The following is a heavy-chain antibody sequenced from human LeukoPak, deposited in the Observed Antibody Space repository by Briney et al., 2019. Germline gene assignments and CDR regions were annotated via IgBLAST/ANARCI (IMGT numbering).Heavy chain of an antibody. CDR3: ARSFCSGGSCCLYYFDY. V-gene: IGHV4-34*01. J-gene: IGHJ4*02. Sequence: SETLSLTCAVYGGSFSGYYWSWIRQPPGKGLEWIGEINHSGSTNYNPSLKSRVTISVDTSKDQFSLKLSSVTAADTAVYYCARSFCSGGSCCLYYFDYWGRGTLVTVSS. D-gene: IGHD2-15*01. CDR2: INHSGST. CDR1: GGSFSGYY.